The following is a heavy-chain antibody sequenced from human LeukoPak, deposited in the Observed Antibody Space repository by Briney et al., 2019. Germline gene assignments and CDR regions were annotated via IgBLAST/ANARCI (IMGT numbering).Heavy chain of an antibody. CDR2: INPNSGGT. J-gene: IGHJ5*02. D-gene: IGHD2-15*01. Sequence: ASVKVSCKASGYTFTGYYMHWVRQAPGQGLEWMGWINPNSGGTNYAQKFQGRVTMTRDTSISTAYVELSRLRSDDTAVYYCARGVVAATPKGDWFDPWGQGTLVTVSS. V-gene: IGHV1-2*02. CDR3: ARGVVAATPKGDWFDP. CDR1: GYTFTGYY.